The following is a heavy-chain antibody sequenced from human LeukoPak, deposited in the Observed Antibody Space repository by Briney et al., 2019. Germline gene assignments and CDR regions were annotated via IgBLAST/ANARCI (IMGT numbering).Heavy chain of an antibody. D-gene: IGHD3-16*01. V-gene: IGHV4-34*01. CDR3: ARRDYGYYFDY. J-gene: IGHJ4*02. Sequence: SETLSLTCGVYGGSFSGYYWSWIRQPPGEGLEWIGEINPRGSTNYNPSLKSRVTLSADTSKNQFSLTLNSVTAADTAVYYCARRDYGYYFDYWGQGTLVTVSS. CDR1: GGSFSGYY. CDR2: INPRGST.